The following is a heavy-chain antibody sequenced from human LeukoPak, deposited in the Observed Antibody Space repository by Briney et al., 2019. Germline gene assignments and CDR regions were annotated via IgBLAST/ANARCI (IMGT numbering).Heavy chain of an antibody. CDR2: SRNKGNSYTT. CDR3: ARDSGH. CDR1: GFTFSDHC. D-gene: IGHD3-10*01. V-gene: IGHV3-72*01. Sequence: GGSLRLSCAASGFTFSDHCMDWVRQAPGKGLQWVGRSRNKGNSYTTEYAASVKGRFTISRDDSKKSMYLQMNSLKTEDTAVYYCARDSGHWGQGTLVTVSS. J-gene: IGHJ1*01.